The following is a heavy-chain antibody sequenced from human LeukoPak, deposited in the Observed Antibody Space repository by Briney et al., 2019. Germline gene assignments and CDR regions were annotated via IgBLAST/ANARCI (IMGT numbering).Heavy chain of an antibody. CDR3: ARAGYSYGTTSGGYYYYYYMDV. CDR1: GGSISSYY. D-gene: IGHD5-18*01. J-gene: IGHJ6*03. Sequence: PSETLSLTCTVSGGSISSYYWSWIRQPPGKGLEWIGYIYYSGSTNYNPSLKSRVTISVDTSKNQFSLKLSSVTAADTAVYSCARAGYSYGTTSGGYYYYYYMDVWGKGTTVTVSS. CDR2: IYYSGST. V-gene: IGHV4-59*01.